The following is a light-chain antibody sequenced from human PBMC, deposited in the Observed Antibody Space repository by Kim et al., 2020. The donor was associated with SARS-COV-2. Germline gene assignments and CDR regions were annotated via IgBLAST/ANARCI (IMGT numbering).Light chain of an antibody. J-gene: IGLJ3*02. V-gene: IGLV4-69*01. CDR1: SGHSSYA. CDR3: QTWGTGIWV. Sequence: QLVLTQSPSVSASLGASVKLTCTLSSGHSSYAIAWHQQQPEKGPRYLMKLNSDGSHSKGDGIPDRFSGSSSGTERYLTISSLQSEDEADYYCQTWGTGIWVFGGGTQLTVL. CDR2: LNSDGSH.